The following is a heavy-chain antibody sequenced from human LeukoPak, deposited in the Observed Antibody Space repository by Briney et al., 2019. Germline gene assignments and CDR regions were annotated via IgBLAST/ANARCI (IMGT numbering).Heavy chain of an antibody. CDR2: IIPIFGTA. Sequence: ASVKVSCKASGGTFSSYAISWVRQAPGQGLEWMGGIIPIFGTANYAQKFQGRVTITTDESTSTAYMELSSLRSEDTAVYYCARGKAYSSSSCDYWGQGTLVTVYS. CDR3: ARGKAYSSSSCDY. J-gene: IGHJ4*02. D-gene: IGHD6-6*01. V-gene: IGHV1-69*05. CDR1: GGTFSSYA.